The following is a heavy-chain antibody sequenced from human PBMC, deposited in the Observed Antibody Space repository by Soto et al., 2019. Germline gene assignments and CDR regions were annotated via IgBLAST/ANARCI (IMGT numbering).Heavy chain of an antibody. J-gene: IGHJ4*02. CDR3: AKLPQYETLTGYLNYFDY. D-gene: IGHD3-9*01. Sequence: PGGSLRLSCVASGFSFDNYGIHWVRQAPGKGLEWVAVISFDGRNTDYAESVKGRFTISRDNSKNTLYLQMASLRAEDTALYFCAKLPQYETLTGYLNYFDYWGPGILVTAPQ. V-gene: IGHV3-30*18. CDR1: GFSFDNYG. CDR2: ISFDGRNT.